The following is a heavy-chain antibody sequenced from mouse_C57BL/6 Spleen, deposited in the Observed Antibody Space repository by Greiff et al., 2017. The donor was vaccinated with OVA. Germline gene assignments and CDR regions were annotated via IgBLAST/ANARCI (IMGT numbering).Heavy chain of an antibody. Sequence: QVQLQQSGPELVKPGASVKISCKASGYAFSSSWMNWVKQRPGKGLEWIGRIYPGDGDTNYNGKFKGKATLTADKSSSTAYMQLSSLTSEDSAVYVCARIYSNYEYYFDYWGQGTTLTVSS. CDR3: ARIYSNYEYYFDY. V-gene: IGHV1-82*01. J-gene: IGHJ2*01. D-gene: IGHD2-5*01. CDR2: IYPGDGDT. CDR1: GYAFSSSW.